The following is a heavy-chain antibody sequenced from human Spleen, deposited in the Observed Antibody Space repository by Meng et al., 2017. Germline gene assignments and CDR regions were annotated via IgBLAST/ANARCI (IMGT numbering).Heavy chain of an antibody. V-gene: IGHV3-23*01. D-gene: IGHD3-10*01. CDR2: ISSNGANT. CDR3: ARGTRLVRGVIMVYYYGMDV. CDR1: GFTFSNCG. J-gene: IGHJ6*02. Sequence: GESLKISCATSGFTFSNCGMNWVRQAPGKGLEWLSTISSNGANTHYADSVKGRFTISRDNSKGTLFLQMNSLRAEDTAVYYCARGTRLVRGVIMVYYYGMDVWGQGTTVTVSS.